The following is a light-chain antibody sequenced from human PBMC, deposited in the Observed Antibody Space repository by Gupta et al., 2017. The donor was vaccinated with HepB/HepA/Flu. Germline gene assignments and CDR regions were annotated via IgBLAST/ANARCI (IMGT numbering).Light chain of an antibody. V-gene: IGLV3-21*04. Sequence: SYVLTQPPSVSVAPGKTAIITRGGNNVGSQSVHWYQQKPGQAPVLVIYYDGDRPSGIPERFSGSNSGNTATLTISRVEDGDEADYYCQVWDSGSDHVVFGGGTKLTVL. CDR2: YDG. CDR3: QVWDSGSDHVV. CDR1: NVGSQS. J-gene: IGLJ2*01.